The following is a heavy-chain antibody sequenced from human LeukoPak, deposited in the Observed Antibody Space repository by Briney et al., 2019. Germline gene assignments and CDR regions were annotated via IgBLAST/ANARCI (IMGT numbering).Heavy chain of an antibody. CDR3: ARRNYYVSGSYYRGFDP. CDR2: IDPRDSYT. J-gene: IGHJ5*02. V-gene: IGHV5-10-1*01. D-gene: IGHD3-10*01. CDR1: GYSFTSYW. Sequence: GESLRISCKGSGYSFTSYWISWVRQIPGKGLEWMGRIDPRDSYTNYSPSFQGHVTISADKSISTAYLQWSSLKASDTAMYYCARRNYYVSGSYYRGFDPWGQGTLVTVSS.